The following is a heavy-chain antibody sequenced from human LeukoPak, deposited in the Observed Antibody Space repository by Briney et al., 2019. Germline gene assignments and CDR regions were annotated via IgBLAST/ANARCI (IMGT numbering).Heavy chain of an antibody. V-gene: IGHV1-69*06. Sequence: ASVKVSCKTSGGTFSSYAINWVRQAPGQGLEWMGGIIPIFGTANYAQKFQGRVTITADKSTSTAYMELSSLRSEDTAIYYCATTVTTLARYYYYYMDVWGKGTTVTVSS. CDR1: GGTFSSYA. CDR3: ATTVTTLARYYYYYMDV. J-gene: IGHJ6*03. D-gene: IGHD4-17*01. CDR2: IIPIFGTA.